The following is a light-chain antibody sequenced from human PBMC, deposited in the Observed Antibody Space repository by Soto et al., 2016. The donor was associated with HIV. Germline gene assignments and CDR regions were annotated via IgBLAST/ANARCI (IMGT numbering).Light chain of an antibody. CDR2: DDS. CDR1: NIGRKS. V-gene: IGLV3-21*03. Sequence: SYELTQPPSVSVAPGKTARITCGGNNIGRKSVHWYQQKPGQAPVLVVYDDSDRPSGIPERFSGSNSGNTATLTISRVEAGDEADYCCQVWDISSDHPLFGGGTKLTV. J-gene: IGLJ2*01. CDR3: QVWDISSDHPL.